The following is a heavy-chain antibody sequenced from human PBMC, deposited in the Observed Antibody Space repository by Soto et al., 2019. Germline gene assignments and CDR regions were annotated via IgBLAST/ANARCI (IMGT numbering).Heavy chain of an antibody. CDR1: GYTFTSYA. V-gene: IGHV1-3*01. CDR2: INAGNGNT. Sequence: ASVKVSCKASGYTFTSYAMHWVRQAPGQRLEWMGWINAGNGNTKYSQKFQGRVTITRGTSASTAYMELSSLRSEDTAVYYCARMGYYYDSSGYYYGRDDAFDIWGQGTMVTVSS. J-gene: IGHJ3*02. CDR3: ARMGYYYDSSGYYYGRDDAFDI. D-gene: IGHD3-22*01.